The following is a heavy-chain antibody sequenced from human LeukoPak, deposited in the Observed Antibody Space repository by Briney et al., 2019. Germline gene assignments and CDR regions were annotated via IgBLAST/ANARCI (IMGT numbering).Heavy chain of an antibody. J-gene: IGHJ4*02. D-gene: IGHD6-13*01. CDR1: GFTFSSYA. CDR2: ISGSGDNT. Sequence: GGSLRLSCAVSGFTFSSYAMSWVRQAPGKGLEWVSTISGSGDNTYSADSVRGRFTISRDNSTNTLYLQMNSLRAEDTAIYYCAKVSWANYFDYWGQGTLVTVSS. V-gene: IGHV3-23*01. CDR3: AKVSWANYFDY.